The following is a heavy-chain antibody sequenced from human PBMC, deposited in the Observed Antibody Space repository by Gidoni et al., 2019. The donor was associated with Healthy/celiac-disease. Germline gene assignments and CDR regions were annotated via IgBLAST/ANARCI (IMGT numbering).Heavy chain of an antibody. Sequence: QLQLQESGPGLVKPSATLSLTCTVSGGSISSSSYYWGWIRQPPGKGLEWIGSIYYSGSTYYNPSLKSRVTISVDTSKNQFSLKLSSVTAADTAVYYCARRSAMVQGVLDYWGQGTLVTVSS. CDR2: IYYSGST. V-gene: IGHV4-39*01. CDR3: ARRSAMVQGVLDY. D-gene: IGHD3-10*01. J-gene: IGHJ4*02. CDR1: GGSISSSSYY.